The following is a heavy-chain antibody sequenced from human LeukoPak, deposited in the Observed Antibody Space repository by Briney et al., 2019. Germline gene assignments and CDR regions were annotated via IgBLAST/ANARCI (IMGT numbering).Heavy chain of an antibody. Sequence: PGGSLRLSCAASGFTFSSYWIHWVRQAPGKGLVWVSRIYSDATYYADSVKGRFTISRDKSKNTLYLQMNSLRAEDTAVYYCASANSSSWPHEYDYWGQGTLVTVSS. CDR3: ASANSSSWPHEYDY. D-gene: IGHD6-13*01. V-gene: IGHV3-74*01. CDR2: IYSDAT. CDR1: GFTFSSYW. J-gene: IGHJ4*02.